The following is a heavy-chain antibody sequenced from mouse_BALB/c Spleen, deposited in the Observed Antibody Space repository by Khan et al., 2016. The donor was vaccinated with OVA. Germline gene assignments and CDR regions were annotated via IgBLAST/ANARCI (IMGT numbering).Heavy chain of an antibody. D-gene: IGHD2-4*01. Sequence: EVQLVESGPGLVKPSQSLSLTCTVTGYSITSEYAWNWIRQFPGNKLEWMGYISYSGNTRYNPSLKSRISITRDTSKNQFFLKLNSETTEDTATYDCARKKYYDYDTFPYWGQGTLVTVSA. CDR3: ARKKYYDYDTFPY. CDR1: GYSITSEYA. J-gene: IGHJ3*01. CDR2: ISYSGNT. V-gene: IGHV3-2*02.